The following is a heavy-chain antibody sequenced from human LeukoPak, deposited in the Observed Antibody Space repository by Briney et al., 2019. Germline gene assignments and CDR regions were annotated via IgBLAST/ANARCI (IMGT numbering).Heavy chain of an antibody. D-gene: IGHD3-10*01. J-gene: IGHJ5*02. Sequence: ASVKVSCKASGYTFTSYDINWVRQATGQGLEWMGWMNPNSGNTGYAQKFQGRITITRNTSIRTAYMELSSLRSEDTAVYYCARDYYGSKSSSFDPWGQGTLVTVSS. V-gene: IGHV1-8*03. CDR3: ARDYYGSKSSSFDP. CDR1: GYTFTSYD. CDR2: MNPNSGNT.